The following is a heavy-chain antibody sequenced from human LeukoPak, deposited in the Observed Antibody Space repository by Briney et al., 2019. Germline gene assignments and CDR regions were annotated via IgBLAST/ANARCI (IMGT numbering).Heavy chain of an antibody. CDR3: ARYRFGRSISVAARPFEYYFDY. J-gene: IGHJ4*02. D-gene: IGHD6-6*01. V-gene: IGHV4-59*12. CDR2: IYYSGST. CDR1: GGSISSYY. Sequence: SETLSLTCTVSGGSISSYYWSWIRQPPGKGLEWIGYIYYSGSTNYSPSLKSRVTISVDTSKNQFSLKLSSVTAADTAVYYCARYRFGRSISVAARPFEYYFDYWGQGTLVTVSS.